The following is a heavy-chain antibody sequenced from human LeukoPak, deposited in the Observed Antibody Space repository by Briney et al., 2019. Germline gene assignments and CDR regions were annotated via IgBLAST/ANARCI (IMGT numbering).Heavy chain of an antibody. CDR3: AREPEMATILYAFDI. J-gene: IGHJ3*02. CDR2: IWYDGSNK. V-gene: IGHV3-33*01. Sequence: GSLRLSCAASGFTFSSYGMQWVRQAPGKGLEWEAVIWYDGSNKYYADSVKGRFTISRDNSKNTLYLQMNSLRAEDTAVYYCAREPEMATILYAFDIWGQGTMVTVSS. CDR1: GFTFSSYG. D-gene: IGHD5-12*01.